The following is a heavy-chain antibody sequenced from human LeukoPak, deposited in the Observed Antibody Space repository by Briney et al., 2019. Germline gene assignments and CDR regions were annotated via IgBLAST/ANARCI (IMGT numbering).Heavy chain of an antibody. D-gene: IGHD3-16*01. V-gene: IGHV4-59*01. Sequence: SETLSLTCTVSGGSISSYFWSWIRQPPGKGLEWIGYIYYSGSTNYNSSLKSRVTTSVDTSKNQFSLKLSSVTAADTAVYYCARVSNYRSYYDYVWGSYYFDYWGQGTLVTVSS. J-gene: IGHJ4*02. CDR1: GGSISSYF. CDR2: IYYSGST. CDR3: ARVSNYRSYYDYVWGSYYFDY.